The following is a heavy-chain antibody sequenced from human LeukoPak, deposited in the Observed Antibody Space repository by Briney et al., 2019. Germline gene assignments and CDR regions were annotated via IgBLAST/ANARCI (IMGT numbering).Heavy chain of an antibody. V-gene: IGHV4-59*01. D-gene: IGHD2-21*01. CDR1: GGSISSYY. J-gene: IGHJ4*02. Sequence: SETPSLTCTVSGGSISSYYWSWIRQPPGKGLEWIGYSYYSGSTNYNPSLKSRVTISVDTAKNQFSLKLSSVTAADTAVYYCARGVVIAPQTFDYWGQGTLVTVSS. CDR3: ARGVVIAPQTFDY. CDR2: SYYSGST.